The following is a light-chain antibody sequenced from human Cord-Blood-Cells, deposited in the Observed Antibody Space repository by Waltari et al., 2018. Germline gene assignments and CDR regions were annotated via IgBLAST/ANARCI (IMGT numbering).Light chain of an antibody. CDR3: QQCYSTPFT. V-gene: IGKV1-39*01. CDR1: QSISSY. J-gene: IGKJ3*01. Sequence: DIQMTQSPSSLSASVADRVTTTSRASQSISSYLNWYQQNPGKAPKLLIYAASSLQSGVPSRFSGSGSGTDFTLTISRLQPGDFATYYCQQCYSTPFTFGPGTKVDIK. CDR2: AAS.